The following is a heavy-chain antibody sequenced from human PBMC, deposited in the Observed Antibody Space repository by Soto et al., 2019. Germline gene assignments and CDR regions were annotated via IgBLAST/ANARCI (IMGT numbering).Heavy chain of an antibody. V-gene: IGHV1-69*06. Sequence: QVQLVQSGAEVKKPGSSVKVSCKASGGTFSRYAISWVRQAPGQGLEWMGGIIPIFGTANYAQKFQGRVTINAGKSTSTDYMELSSLRSEDTAVYDCARDSGSSGWWKYWGQGTLVTVSS. D-gene: IGHD6-19*01. CDR1: GGTFSRYA. J-gene: IGHJ4*02. CDR3: ARDSGSSGWWKY. CDR2: IIPIFGTA.